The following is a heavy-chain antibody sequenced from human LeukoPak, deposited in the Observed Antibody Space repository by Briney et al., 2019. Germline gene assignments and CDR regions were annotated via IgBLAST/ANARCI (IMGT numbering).Heavy chain of an antibody. CDR3: ARGYIAAALICVY. CDR1: GYTFTSYG. V-gene: IGHV1-18*01. Sequence: ASVKVSCKASGYTFTSYGISWVRQAPGQGLEWMGWISAYNGNTNYAQKFQGRVTMTRYTSISTAYMELSSLRSEDTAVYYCARGYIAAALICVYWGQGTLVTVSS. J-gene: IGHJ4*02. D-gene: IGHD6-13*01. CDR2: ISAYNGNT.